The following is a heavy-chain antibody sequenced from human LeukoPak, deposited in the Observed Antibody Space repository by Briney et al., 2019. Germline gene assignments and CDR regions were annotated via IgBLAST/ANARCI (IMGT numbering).Heavy chain of an antibody. CDR2: ISGSGGNT. J-gene: IGHJ6*02. D-gene: IGHD4-23*01. V-gene: IGHV3-23*01. CDR3: AKGNGGNSGEYFYYGMDV. Sequence: AGGSLRLSCAPSGFTFSDFAMSWVRQAPGKGLEWVSAISGSGGNTYYADSVKGRFTISRDNSKNTLYLQLTSLRAEDTAVYYCAKGNGGNSGEYFYYGMDVWGQGTTVTVSS. CDR1: GFTFSDFA.